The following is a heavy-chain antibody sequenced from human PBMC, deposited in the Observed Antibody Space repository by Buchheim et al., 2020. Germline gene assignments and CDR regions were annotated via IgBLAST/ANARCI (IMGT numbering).Heavy chain of an antibody. CDR3: AVTNFDY. V-gene: IGHV3-7*01. Sequence: EVQVVESGGNLVQPGGSLRLSCTASGFMFSCYWMSWIRQTPGKGLEWVANLNKDGSEEYYVDSVKGRFTISRANAKNSLYLQMNSLRAEDTGVYYCAVTNFDYWGQGTL. J-gene: IGHJ4*02. D-gene: IGHD2-21*02. CDR2: LNKDGSEE. CDR1: GFMFSCYW.